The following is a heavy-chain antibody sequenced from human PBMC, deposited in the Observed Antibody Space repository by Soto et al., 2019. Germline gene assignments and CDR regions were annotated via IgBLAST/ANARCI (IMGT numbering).Heavy chain of an antibody. CDR1: GYSFTSYW. Sequence: PGESLKISCKGSGYSFTSYWIGWVRQMPGKGLEWMGIIYPGDSDTRYSPSFQGQVTISADKSISTAYLQGSSLKASDTAMYYCARHLGYCSSTSCYSLDPWGQGTLVTVSS. V-gene: IGHV5-51*01. D-gene: IGHD2-2*01. J-gene: IGHJ5*02. CDR3: ARHLGYCSSTSCYSLDP. CDR2: IYPGDSDT.